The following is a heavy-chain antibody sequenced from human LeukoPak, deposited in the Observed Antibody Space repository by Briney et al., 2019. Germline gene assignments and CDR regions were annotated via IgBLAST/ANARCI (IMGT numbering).Heavy chain of an antibody. D-gene: IGHD6-6*01. Sequence: GGSLRLSCAASGFTFSSYWMSWVRQAPGKGLEWVANIKQDGSEKYYVDSVKGRFTISRDNAKNSLYLQMNSLRAEDTAVYYCARGSAPLSSIAARLPWFDYFDYWGQGTLVTVSS. J-gene: IGHJ4*02. CDR2: IKQDGSEK. V-gene: IGHV3-7*01. CDR3: ARGSAPLSSIAARLPWFDYFDY. CDR1: GFTFSSYW.